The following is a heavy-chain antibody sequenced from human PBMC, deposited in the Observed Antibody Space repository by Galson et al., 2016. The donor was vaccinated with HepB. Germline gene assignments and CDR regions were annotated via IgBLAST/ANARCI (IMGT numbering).Heavy chain of an antibody. CDR1: GYTFTNYY. J-gene: IGHJ4*02. D-gene: IGHD2-2*01. Sequence: SVKVSCKVSGYTFTNYYISWVRQAPGQGLEWLGWIHTDNGDTNYAHIVQGRVTMNTDTSTTTAYMELTSLRSDDTAVYYCARGHCTRTNGYWNFDHWGQGTLVTVSS. V-gene: IGHV1-18*01. CDR2: IHTDNGDT. CDR3: ARGHCTRTNGYWNFDH.